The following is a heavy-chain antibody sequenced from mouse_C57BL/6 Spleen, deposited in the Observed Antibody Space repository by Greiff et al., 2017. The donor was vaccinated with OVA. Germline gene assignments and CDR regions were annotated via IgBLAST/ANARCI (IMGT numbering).Heavy chain of an antibody. J-gene: IGHJ1*03. CDR3: ARVGSSHWYFDV. Sequence: VQLQQSGAELVKPGASVKLSCTASGFNIKDYYMHWVKQRTEQGLEWIGRIDPEDGETKYAPKVQGKATITADTSSNTAYLQLSSLTSEDTAVYYCARVGSSHWYFDVWGTGTTVTVSS. CDR2: IDPEDGET. CDR1: GFNIKDYY. V-gene: IGHV14-2*01. D-gene: IGHD1-1*01.